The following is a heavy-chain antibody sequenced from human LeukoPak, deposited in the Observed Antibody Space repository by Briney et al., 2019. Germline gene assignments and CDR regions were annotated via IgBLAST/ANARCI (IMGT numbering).Heavy chain of an antibody. J-gene: IGHJ4*02. CDR3: AMPSYYDILTGYYQVYY. CDR1: GFTFSSYS. Sequence: PGGSLRLSCAASGFTFSSYSMNWVRQAPGKGLEWVSSITSSSSYIYYADSVKGRFTISRDNAKNSLYLQMNSLRAEDTAVYYCAMPSYYDILTGYYQVYYWGQGTLVTVSS. CDR2: ITSSSSYI. D-gene: IGHD3-9*01. V-gene: IGHV3-21*01.